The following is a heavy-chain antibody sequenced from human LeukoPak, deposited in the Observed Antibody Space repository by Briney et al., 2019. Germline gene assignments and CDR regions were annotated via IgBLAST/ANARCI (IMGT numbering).Heavy chain of an antibody. CDR3: IPSGDRVPAYYFDY. CDR1: GFTFSSYS. CDR2: ISSSSSYI. D-gene: IGHD5-12*01. Sequence: PGGSLRLSCAASGFTFSSYSMNWVRQAPGKGLEWVSSISSSSSYIYYADSVKGRFTISRDNAKNSLYLQMNSLRAEDTAVYYCIPSGDRVPAYYFDYWGQGTLVTVSS. V-gene: IGHV3-21*04. J-gene: IGHJ4*02.